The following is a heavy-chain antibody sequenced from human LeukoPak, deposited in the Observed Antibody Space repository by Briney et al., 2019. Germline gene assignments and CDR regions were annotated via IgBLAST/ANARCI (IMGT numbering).Heavy chain of an antibody. CDR2: IKTDASEK. V-gene: IGHV3-7*01. D-gene: IGHD4-11*01. CDR1: GFIFSNCW. J-gene: IGHJ1*01. Sequence: GGSLRLSCETSGFIFSNCWMTWVRQAPGKGLEWVANIKTDASEKYYADSVKGRFTISRDNAKMSLHLQMNSLRVEDTAVYYCATYSTRNAREFQSWGQGTLVTVSS. CDR3: ATYSTRNAREFQS.